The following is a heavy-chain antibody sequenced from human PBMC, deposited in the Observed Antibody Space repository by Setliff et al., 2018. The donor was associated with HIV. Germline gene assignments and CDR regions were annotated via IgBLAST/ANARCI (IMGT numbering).Heavy chain of an antibody. CDR3: ARDRTYGDSGAYYMDV. Sequence: SETLSLTCAVYGGSFSGYYWTWIRQPPGKGLEWIGYVYSSGSTKYNPALKSRVTISLDTSKYQFSLNLRSVTAADTAVYYCARDRTYGDSGAYYMDVWGKGTTVTVSS. CDR1: GGSFSGYY. J-gene: IGHJ6*03. CDR2: VYSSGST. V-gene: IGHV4-59*01. D-gene: IGHD3-10*01.